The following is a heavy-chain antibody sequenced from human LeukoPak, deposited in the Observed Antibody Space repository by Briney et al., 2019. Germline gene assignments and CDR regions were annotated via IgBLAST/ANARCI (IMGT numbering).Heavy chain of an antibody. V-gene: IGHV1-2*06. D-gene: IGHD3-22*01. CDR3: ARDPVDIQTYYYDSSGYSTEDY. J-gene: IGHJ4*02. CDR2: INPNSGGT. Sequence: RASVKVSCKASGYTFTGYYMHWVRQPPGQGLEWMGRINPNSGGTNYAQKFQGRVTMTRDTSISTAYMELSRLRSDDTAVYYCARDPVDIQTYYYDSSGYSTEDYWGQGTLVTVSS. CDR1: GYTFTGYY.